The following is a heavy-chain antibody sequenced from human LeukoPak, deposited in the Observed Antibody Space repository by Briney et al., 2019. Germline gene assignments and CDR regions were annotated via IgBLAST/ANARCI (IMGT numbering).Heavy chain of an antibody. D-gene: IGHD6-19*01. J-gene: IGHJ4*02. V-gene: IGHV3-23*01. CDR3: VRRGDASSGWGDHDY. Sequence: GGSLRLSCAASGFTFNRNAISCVRQAPGKGLEWVSTIGGSGDKTLYADSVKGRFTISRDNSKNMLHLQMSSLTGEDTALYYCVRRGDASSGWGDHDYWGQGALVTVSS. CDR1: GFTFNRNA. CDR2: IGGSGDKT.